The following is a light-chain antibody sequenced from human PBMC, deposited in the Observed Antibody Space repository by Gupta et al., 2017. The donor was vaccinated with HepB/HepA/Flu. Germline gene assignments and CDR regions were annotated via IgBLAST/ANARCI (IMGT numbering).Light chain of an antibody. J-gene: IGKJ2*01. Sequence: EIVLTQSPGTLSLSLGQRATLSCRASPSVSSSYLAWYQHTPGQAPRRLIYGASSRATGIPERFSGGGSGTAFTLTISRLEPEDFAVYYCQQYGRSPYTFGQGTKLEIK. CDR2: GAS. CDR3: QQYGRSPYT. V-gene: IGKV3-20*01. CDR1: PSVSSSY.